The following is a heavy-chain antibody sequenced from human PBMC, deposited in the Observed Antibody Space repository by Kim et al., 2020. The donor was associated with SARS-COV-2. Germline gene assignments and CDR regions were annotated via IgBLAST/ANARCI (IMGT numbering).Heavy chain of an antibody. CDR1: GYIFSTYH. CDR3: AREQTAGFYNY. V-gene: IGHV1-46*01. CDR2: INPVGGKT. J-gene: IGHJ4*02. D-gene: IGHD3-9*01. Sequence: ASVKVSCKASGYIFSTYHMHWVRQAPGQGLEWMGIINPVGGKTYYAGKFQGRFTVTTDTSASTVYMELSSLKSEDTAIYYCAREQTAGFYNYWGQGTLVTVSS.